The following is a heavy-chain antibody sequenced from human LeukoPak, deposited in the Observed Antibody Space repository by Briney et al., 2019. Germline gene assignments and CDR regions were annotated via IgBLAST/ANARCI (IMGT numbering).Heavy chain of an antibody. CDR3: AKAPRNSSTMLDY. J-gene: IGHJ4*02. Sequence: ASVKVSCTASGYTFTSYWIQWVRQAPGQGLEWMGLINPSDGSIAYAHRFQGRVTMTRDTSTSIVHMDSSSLRSEDTAVYYCAKAPRNSSTMLDYWGQGTLLTVSS. D-gene: IGHD6-13*01. CDR1: GYTFTSYW. V-gene: IGHV1-46*01. CDR2: INPSDGSI.